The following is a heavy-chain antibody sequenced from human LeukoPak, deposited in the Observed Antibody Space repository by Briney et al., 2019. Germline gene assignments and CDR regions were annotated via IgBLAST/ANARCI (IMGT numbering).Heavy chain of an antibody. CDR1: GFTFSSYA. Sequence: GGSLRLSCAASGFTFSSYAMSWVRQAPGKGLEWVSAISGSGGNTYYADSVKGRFTISRDTSKNTLYLQMNSLRAEDTALYYCAKDRGSSSCLDYWGQGTLVTVSS. CDR2: ISGSGGNT. D-gene: IGHD6-13*01. V-gene: IGHV3-23*01. J-gene: IGHJ4*02. CDR3: AKDRGSSSCLDY.